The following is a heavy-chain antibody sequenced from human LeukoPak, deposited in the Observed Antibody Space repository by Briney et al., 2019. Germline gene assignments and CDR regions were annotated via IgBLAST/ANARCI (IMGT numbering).Heavy chain of an antibody. D-gene: IGHD2-8*01. CDR3: AKCMSATGVCLNFDS. V-gene: IGHV3-23*01. CDR1: GFTFSSYA. Sequence: GGSLRLSCAASGFTFSSYAMSWVRQAPGKGLQWVSGISGGDSGTYYTDSVRGRFTISRDDSKNTVYLQINSLRAEDTAVYYCAKCMSATGVCLNFDSWGQGILVTVSS. J-gene: IGHJ4*02. CDR2: ISGGDSGT.